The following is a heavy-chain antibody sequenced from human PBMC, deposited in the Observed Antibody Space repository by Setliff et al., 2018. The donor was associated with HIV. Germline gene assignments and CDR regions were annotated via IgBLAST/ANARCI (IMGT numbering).Heavy chain of an antibody. CDR3: TRKLAPGHGMDV. V-gene: IGHV3-7*01. CDR1: RFDFNNYW. CDR2: IKSDGTEK. Sequence: GGSLRLSCAASRFDFNNYWMCWVRQAPGKGLEWVGNIKSDGTEKNYVDSVKGRFTISRDNAKNSLYLQMDSLRVEDTTVYYCTRKLAPGHGMDVWGQGTTVTVSS. J-gene: IGHJ6*02. D-gene: IGHD3-3*02.